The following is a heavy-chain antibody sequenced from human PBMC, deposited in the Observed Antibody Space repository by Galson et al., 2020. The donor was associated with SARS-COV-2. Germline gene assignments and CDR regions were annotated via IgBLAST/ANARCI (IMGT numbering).Heavy chain of an antibody. CDR2: IYYSGST. Sequence: SETLSLTCTVSGGSISSGSYYWGWIRQSPGKGLEWIGSIYYSGSTFYNPSLKSRVTISVDTSKNQFSLRLSSVAATDTAVYYCARPFYYGLGSYYNRVFDPWGQGTLVTVSS. CDR1: GGSISSGSYY. V-gene: IGHV4-39*01. D-gene: IGHD3-10*01. J-gene: IGHJ5*02. CDR3: ARPFYYGLGSYYNRVFDP.